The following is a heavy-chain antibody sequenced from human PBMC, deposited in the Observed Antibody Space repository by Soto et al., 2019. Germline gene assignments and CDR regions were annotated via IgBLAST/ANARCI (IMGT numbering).Heavy chain of an antibody. J-gene: IGHJ4*02. Sequence: LVKVSCKASGGTFSSYTISWVRQAPGQGLEWMGRIIPILGIANYAQKFQGRVTITADKSTSTAYMELSSLRSEDTAVYYCAREHYDILTGPEGRFDYWGQGTLVTVSS. CDR1: GGTFSSYT. CDR3: AREHYDILTGPEGRFDY. CDR2: IIPILGIA. D-gene: IGHD3-9*01. V-gene: IGHV1-69*04.